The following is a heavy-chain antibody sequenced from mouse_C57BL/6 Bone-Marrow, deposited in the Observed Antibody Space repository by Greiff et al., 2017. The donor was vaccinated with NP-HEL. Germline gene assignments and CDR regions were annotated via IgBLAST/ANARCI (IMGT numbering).Heavy chain of an antibody. Sequence: QVQLKESGPGLVQPSQSLSITCTVSGFSLTSYGVHWVRQSPGKGLEWLGVIWSGGSTDYNAAFISRLSISKDNSKSQVFFKMNSLQADDTAIYYCARNRITTVVARAYWYFDVWGTGTTVTVSS. CDR3: ARNRITTVVARAYWYFDV. CDR2: IWSGGST. D-gene: IGHD1-1*01. CDR1: GFSLTSYG. V-gene: IGHV2-2*01. J-gene: IGHJ1*03.